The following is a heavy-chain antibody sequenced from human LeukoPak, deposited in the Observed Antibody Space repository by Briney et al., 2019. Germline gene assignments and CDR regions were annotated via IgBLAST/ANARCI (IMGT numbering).Heavy chain of an antibody. D-gene: IGHD1-26*01. CDR1: GFTFSDYY. J-gene: IGHJ6*02. V-gene: IGHV3-23*01. Sequence: GGSLRLSCAASGFTFSDYYMSWIRQAPGKGLEWVSAISGSGGSTYYADSVKGRFTISRDNSKNTLYLQMNSLRAEDTAVYYCARWSGSYYYYYGMDVWGQGTTVTVSS. CDR3: ARWSGSYYYYYGMDV. CDR2: ISGSGGST.